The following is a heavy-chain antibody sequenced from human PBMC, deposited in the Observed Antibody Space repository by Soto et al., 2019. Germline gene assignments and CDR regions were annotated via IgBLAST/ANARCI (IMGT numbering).Heavy chain of an antibody. CDR1: GFTFSSYA. CDR3: ARRSSSWYFDY. Sequence: EVQLLESGGGLVQPGGSLRLSCAASGFTFSSYAMNWVRQAPGKGLEWVSVISGSDGSTYYADSVKGPFTISRDNSKNTLNLQMNSLRAEDTAVYYCARRSSSWYFDYWGQGTLVTVSS. V-gene: IGHV3-23*01. CDR2: ISGSDGST. J-gene: IGHJ4*02. D-gene: IGHD6-13*01.